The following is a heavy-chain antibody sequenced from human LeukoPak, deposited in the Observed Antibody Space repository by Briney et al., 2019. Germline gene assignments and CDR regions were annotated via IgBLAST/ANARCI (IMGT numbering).Heavy chain of an antibody. CDR1: GGSISSGSYY. Sequence: SETLSLTCTVSGGSISSGSYYWGWIRQPPGKGLEWIGSIYYSGSTYYNPSLKSRVTISVDRSKNQFSLKLSSVTAADAAVYYCARADIVVVVAAGGFFDYWGQGTLVTVSS. D-gene: IGHD2-15*01. CDR3: ARADIVVVVAAGGFFDY. J-gene: IGHJ4*02. CDR2: IYYSGST. V-gene: IGHV4-39*07.